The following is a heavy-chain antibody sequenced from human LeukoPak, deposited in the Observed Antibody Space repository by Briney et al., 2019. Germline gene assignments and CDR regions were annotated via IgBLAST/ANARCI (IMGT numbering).Heavy chain of an antibody. CDR3: ARVLGTYFDY. D-gene: IGHD7-27*01. V-gene: IGHV4-59*12. CDR2: IYYSGST. J-gene: IGHJ4*02. Sequence: NPSETLSLTCTVSGGSISSFYWSWIRQPPGKGLEWIGYIYYSGSTNYNPSLKSRVTISVDTSKNQFSLKLSSVTAADTAVYYCARVLGTYFDYWGQGTLVTVSS. CDR1: GGSISSFY.